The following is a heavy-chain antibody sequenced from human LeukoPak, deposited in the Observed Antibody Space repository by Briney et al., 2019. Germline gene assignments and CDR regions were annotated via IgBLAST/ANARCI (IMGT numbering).Heavy chain of an antibody. V-gene: IGHV3-23*01. D-gene: IGHD2-2*01. CDR2: ISGSGGST. CDR3: AKAHWGYCSSTSCPRFDP. J-gene: IGHJ5*02. Sequence: GGSLRLSCAASGFTSSSYAMSWVRQAPGKGLEWVSAISGSGGSTYYADSVKGRFTISRDNSKNTLYLQMNSLRAEDTAVYYCAKAHWGYCSSTSCPRFDPWGQGTLVTVSS. CDR1: GFTSSSYA.